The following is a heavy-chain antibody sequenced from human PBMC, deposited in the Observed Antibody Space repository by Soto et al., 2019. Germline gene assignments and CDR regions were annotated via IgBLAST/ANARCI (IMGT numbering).Heavy chain of an antibody. V-gene: IGHV3-74*01. D-gene: IGHD3-16*01. J-gene: IGHJ4*02. CDR1: GFTFSSYW. Sequence: EVQLVESGGGLVQPGGSLRLSCAASGFTFSSYWMHWVRQAPGKGLVWVSRINSDGSSTTYADSVKGRFTISRDNAKNTLYLQMNSLRAEDTAVYFCVSSFSALGYYWGQGTLVTVSS. CDR3: VSSFSALGYY. CDR2: INSDGSST.